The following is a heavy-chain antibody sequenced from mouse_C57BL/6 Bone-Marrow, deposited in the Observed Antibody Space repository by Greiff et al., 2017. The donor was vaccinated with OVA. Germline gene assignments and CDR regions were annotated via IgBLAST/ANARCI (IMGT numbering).Heavy chain of an antibody. Sequence: VQLQQSGAELARPGASVTMSCKASGYTFTSYTMHWVKQRPGQGLEWIGYINPSSGYTKYNQKFKDKATLTADKSSSTAYMQLSSLTSEDSAVYYCAKGGSPPFAYWGQGTLVTVSA. CDR3: AKGGSPPFAY. CDR2: INPSSGYT. D-gene: IGHD1-1*01. V-gene: IGHV1-4*01. J-gene: IGHJ3*01. CDR1: GYTFTSYT.